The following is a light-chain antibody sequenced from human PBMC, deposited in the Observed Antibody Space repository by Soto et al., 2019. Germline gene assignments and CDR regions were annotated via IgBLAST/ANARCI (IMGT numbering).Light chain of an antibody. CDR1: NIGSKS. V-gene: IGLV3-21*04. J-gene: IGLJ2*01. Sequence: SYELTQPPSVSVAPGKTARITCGGNNIGSKSVHWHQQKPGQAPVLVIYYDSDRPSGIPERFSGSNSGNAATLTISRVAAGDEADYYCQVWDSSSDHMIFGGGTKLAVL. CDR2: YDS. CDR3: QVWDSSSDHMI.